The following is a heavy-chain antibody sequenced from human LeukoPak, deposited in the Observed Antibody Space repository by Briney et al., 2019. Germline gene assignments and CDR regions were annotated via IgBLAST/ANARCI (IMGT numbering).Heavy chain of an antibody. CDR2: IIPIFGTA. V-gene: IGHV1-69*13. CDR3: ARRAMVRSYGMDV. J-gene: IGHJ6*02. CDR1: GGTFSSYA. Sequence: GASVKSCKASGGTFSSYAISWVRQAPGQGLEWMGGIIPIFGTANYAQKFQGRVTITVDESTSTAYMELSSLRSEDTAVYYCARRAMVRSYGMDVWGQGTTVTVSS. D-gene: IGHD3-10*01.